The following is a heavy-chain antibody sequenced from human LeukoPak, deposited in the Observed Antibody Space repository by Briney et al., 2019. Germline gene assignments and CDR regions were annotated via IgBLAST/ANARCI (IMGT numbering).Heavy chain of an antibody. V-gene: IGHV4-34*01. CDR2: INHSGST. D-gene: IGHD3-22*01. CDR3: ARQSTMSPLDY. Sequence: SDTLSLTCAVYGGSFSGYYWSWIRQPPGKGLEWIGEINHSGSTNYNPSLKSRVTISVDTSKNQFSLKLSSVTAADTAVYYCARQSTMSPLDYWGQGTLVTVSS. J-gene: IGHJ4*02. CDR1: GGSFSGYY.